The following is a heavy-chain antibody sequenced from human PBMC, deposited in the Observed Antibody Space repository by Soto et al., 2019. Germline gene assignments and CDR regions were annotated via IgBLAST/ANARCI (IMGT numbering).Heavy chain of an antibody. J-gene: IGHJ6*02. CDR3: ARHGAVDSSGHLRYGMDV. CDR2: IDPSDSYT. D-gene: IGHD3-22*01. V-gene: IGHV5-10-1*01. Sequence: PGESLKISCKGSGYSFTSYWLSWVRQMPGKGLEWMGRIDPSDSYTNYSPSFQGHVTISADKSISTAYLQWSSLKASDTAMYYCARHGAVDSSGHLRYGMDVWGRGTTVTVSS. CDR1: GYSFTSYW.